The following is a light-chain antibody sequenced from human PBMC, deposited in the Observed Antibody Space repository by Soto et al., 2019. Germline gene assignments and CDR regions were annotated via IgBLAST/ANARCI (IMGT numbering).Light chain of an antibody. CDR1: QSVSSY. V-gene: IGKV3-11*01. J-gene: IGKJ1*01. CDR3: QQRSNWT. CDR2: DAS. Sequence: EIVLTQSPATLSLSPGERATLSCSASQSVSSYFAWYQQKPGQAPRLLIYDASNKAPGIPARFSGSGSGTDLTLTISGVEPEDFAVYYCQQRSNWTFGQGTKVEIK.